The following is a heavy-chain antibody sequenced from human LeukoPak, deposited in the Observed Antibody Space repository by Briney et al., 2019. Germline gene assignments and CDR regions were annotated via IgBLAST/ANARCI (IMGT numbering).Heavy chain of an antibody. V-gene: IGHV4-59*08. CDR3: ARLVVVTIIPEGGDAFDI. J-gene: IGHJ3*02. CDR2: IYYSGST. Sequence: SETLSLTCTVSGGSISSYYWSWIRQPPGKGLEWIGYIYYSGSTNYNPSLKSRVTISVDTSKNQFSLKLSSVTAADTAVYYCARLVVVTIIPEGGDAFDIWGQGTMVTVSS. D-gene: IGHD5-12*01. CDR1: GGSISSYY.